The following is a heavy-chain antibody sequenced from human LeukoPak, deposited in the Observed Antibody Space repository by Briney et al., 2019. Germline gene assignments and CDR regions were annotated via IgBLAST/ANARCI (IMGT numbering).Heavy chain of an antibody. V-gene: IGHV4-30-4*08. D-gene: IGHD6-19*01. Sequence: PSQTLSLTCTVSGGSISSGDYYCSWIRQPPGKGLEWIGYVYYSGSTYYNPSLKSRVTISVDTSKNHFSLKLSSVTAADTAVYYCASQGIAVAGRDYWGQGTLVTVSS. CDR2: VYYSGST. CDR1: GGSISSGDYY. CDR3: ASQGIAVAGRDY. J-gene: IGHJ4*02.